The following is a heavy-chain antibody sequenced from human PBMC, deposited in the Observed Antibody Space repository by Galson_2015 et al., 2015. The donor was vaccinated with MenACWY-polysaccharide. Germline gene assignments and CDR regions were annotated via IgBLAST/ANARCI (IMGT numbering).Heavy chain of an antibody. D-gene: IGHD1-26*01. J-gene: IGHJ6*02. Sequence: VKVSCKASGYTFTSYGISWVRQAPGQGLEWMGWISAYNGNTNYAQKLQGRVTMTTDTSTSTAYMELRSLRSDDTAVYYCARDRVGATGAGYYYGMDVWGQGTTVTVSS. CDR3: ARDRVGATGAGYYYGMDV. V-gene: IGHV1-18*01. CDR1: GYTFTSYG. CDR2: ISAYNGNT.